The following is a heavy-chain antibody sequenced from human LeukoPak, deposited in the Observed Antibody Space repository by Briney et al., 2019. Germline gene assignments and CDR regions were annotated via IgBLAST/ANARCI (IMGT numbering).Heavy chain of an antibody. V-gene: IGHV3-48*04. J-gene: IGHJ4*02. CDR1: AFNFSVYN. Sequence: PGGSLRLSCTASAFNFSVYNMNWVRQAPGKGLEWVGYITAGSDTIFDADSVKGRFTISRDNAKNSLYLQMNSLRAEDTAVYYCARDRAGPPASDYWGQETLVTVSS. D-gene: IGHD4/OR15-4a*01. CDR3: ARDRAGPPASDY. CDR2: ITAGSDTI.